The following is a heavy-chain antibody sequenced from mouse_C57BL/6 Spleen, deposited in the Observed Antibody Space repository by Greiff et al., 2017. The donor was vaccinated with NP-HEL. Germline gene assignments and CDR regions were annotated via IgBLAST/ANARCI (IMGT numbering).Heavy chain of an antibody. Sequence: VQLQQSGPELVKPGDSVKISCKASGYSFTGYFMNWVMQSHGKSLEWIGRINPYNGDTFYNQKFKGKATLTVDKSSSTAHMELRSLTSEDSAVYYCAREGLYGKWFAYWGQGTLVTVSA. D-gene: IGHD2-1*01. CDR3: AREGLYGKWFAY. V-gene: IGHV1-20*01. CDR2: INPYNGDT. CDR1: GYSFTGYF. J-gene: IGHJ3*01.